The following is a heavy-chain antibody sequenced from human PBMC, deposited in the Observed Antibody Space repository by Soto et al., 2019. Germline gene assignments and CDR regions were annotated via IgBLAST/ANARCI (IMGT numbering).Heavy chain of an antibody. CDR2: IYYSGSS. V-gene: IGHV4-31*02. CDR3: ARVEGSSYYFRHDC. CDR1: GGTISGGSYH. J-gene: IGHJ4*02. D-gene: IGHD1-26*01. Sequence: SETLSLPWPVSGGTISGGSYHWSWIRQHPGKGLEWIGNIYYSGSSYYNPSLKSRATISIDTSKDQFSLRLGSVTAADTAVYYCARVEGSSYYFRHDCWGRGTLVTV.